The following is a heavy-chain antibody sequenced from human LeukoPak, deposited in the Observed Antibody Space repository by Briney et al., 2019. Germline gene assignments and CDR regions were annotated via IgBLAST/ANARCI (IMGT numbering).Heavy chain of an antibody. J-gene: IGHJ4*02. V-gene: IGHV3-23*01. CDR3: AKVLQPLSSWYGAEDN. Sequence: HPGGSLRLSCAASGFTFSSYAMSWVRQAPGKGLEWVSAISGSGGNSYHAESVKGRFTISRDNSKNTLYLQMNSVRAEDTAVYYCAKVLQPLSSWYGAEDNWGQGTLVTVSS. D-gene: IGHD6-13*01. CDR2: ISGSGGNS. CDR1: GFTFSSYA.